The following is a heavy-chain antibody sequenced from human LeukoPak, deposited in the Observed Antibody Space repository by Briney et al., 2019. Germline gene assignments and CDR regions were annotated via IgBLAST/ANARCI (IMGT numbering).Heavy chain of an antibody. CDR2: INHSGST. J-gene: IGHJ4*02. V-gene: IGHV4-34*01. Sequence: SETLSLTCTVSGGSISSYYWSWIRQPPGKGLEWIGEINHSGSTNYNPSLKSRVTISVDTSKNQFSLKLSSVTAADTAVYYCARGGYGDPNYFDYWGQGTLVTVSS. D-gene: IGHD4-17*01. CDR1: GGSISSYY. CDR3: ARGGYGDPNYFDY.